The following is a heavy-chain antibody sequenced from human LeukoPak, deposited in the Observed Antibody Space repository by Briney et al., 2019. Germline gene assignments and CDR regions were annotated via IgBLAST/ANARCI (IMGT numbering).Heavy chain of an antibody. CDR2: ISSSSSYI. CDR1: GLNFDDSA. Sequence: GGSLRLSCVASGLNFDDSAMHWVRQAPGKGLEWVSSISSSSSYIYYADSVKGRFTISRDNAKNSLYLQMNSLRAEDTAVYYCARDFDWLLDYWGQGTLVTVSS. D-gene: IGHD3-9*01. J-gene: IGHJ4*02. CDR3: ARDFDWLLDY. V-gene: IGHV3-21*01.